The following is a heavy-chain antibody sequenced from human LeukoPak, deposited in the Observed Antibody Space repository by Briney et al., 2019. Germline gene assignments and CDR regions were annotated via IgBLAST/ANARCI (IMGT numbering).Heavy chain of an antibody. J-gene: IGHJ4*02. CDR2: ISYDGSNK. V-gene: IGHV3-30-3*01. Sequence: GRSLRLSCAASGFTFSSYAMHWVRQAPGKGLEWVAVISYDGSNKYYADSVKGRFTISRDNSKNTLYLQMNSLRAEDTAVYYCAKVTLGYYFDYWGQGTLVTVSS. D-gene: IGHD3-16*01. CDR1: GFTFSSYA. CDR3: AKVTLGYYFDY.